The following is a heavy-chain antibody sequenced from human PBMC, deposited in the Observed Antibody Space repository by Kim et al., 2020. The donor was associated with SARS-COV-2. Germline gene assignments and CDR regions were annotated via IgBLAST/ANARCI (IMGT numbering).Heavy chain of an antibody. V-gene: IGHV4-4*02. CDR3: ARGWSPLSPSFDY. J-gene: IGHJ4*02. Sequence: NYNPPLKSRFTISGHQAKNQFSLKLSSGTAADTAVYYCARGWSPLSPSFDYWGQGTLVTVSS. D-gene: IGHD2-8*01.